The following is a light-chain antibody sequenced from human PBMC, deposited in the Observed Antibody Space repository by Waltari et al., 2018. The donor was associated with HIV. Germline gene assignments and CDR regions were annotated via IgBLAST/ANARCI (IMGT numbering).Light chain of an antibody. J-gene: IGLJ3*02. CDR3: AAWDDSLSGL. CDR2: RNN. Sequence: QSVLTQPPSASGTPGQRVTISCSGSSSNIGSNYVYWYQQLPGTAPKLLIYRNNQRPSGVPDRFSGSKSGPSAALAIRGRRSEDEADYYCAAWDDSLSGLFGGGTKLTVL. CDR1: SSNIGSNY. V-gene: IGLV1-47*01.